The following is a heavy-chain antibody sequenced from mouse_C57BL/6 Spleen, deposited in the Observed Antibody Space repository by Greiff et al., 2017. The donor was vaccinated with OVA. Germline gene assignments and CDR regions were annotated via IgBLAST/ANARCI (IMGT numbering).Heavy chain of an antibody. J-gene: IGHJ3*01. CDR3: AGATVVDPFAD. V-gene: IGHV5-17*01. D-gene: IGHD1-1*01. Sequence: EVKVVESGGGLVKPGGSLKLSCAASGFTFSDYGMHWVRQAPEKGLEWVAYISSGSSTIYYADTVKGRFTISRDNAKNTLFLQMTSLRSEDTAMYYCAGATVVDPFADWGQGTLVTVSA. CDR1: GFTFSDYG. CDR2: ISSGSSTI.